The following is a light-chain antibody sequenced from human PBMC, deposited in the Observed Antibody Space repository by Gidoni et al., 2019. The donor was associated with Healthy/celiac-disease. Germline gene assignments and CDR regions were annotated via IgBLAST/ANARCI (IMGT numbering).Light chain of an antibody. CDR3: QQFRT. V-gene: IGKV3-20*01. J-gene: IGKJ1*01. Sequence: EIVLTQSPGTLSLSPGERATLSCRASQSVSSSYLAWYQQNPGQAPRLLIYGASSRATGIPDRFSGSGSGTDFTLTISRLEPEDFAVYYCQQFRTFGQGTKVEIK. CDR1: QSVSSSY. CDR2: GAS.